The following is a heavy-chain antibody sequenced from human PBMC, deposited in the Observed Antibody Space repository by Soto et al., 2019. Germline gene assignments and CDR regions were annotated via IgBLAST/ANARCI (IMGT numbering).Heavy chain of an antibody. CDR1: GFTFGTYS. CDR3: VRPTYDYDSSGPPAY. J-gene: IGHJ4*02. CDR2: ISSSSSTI. V-gene: IGHV3-48*01. Sequence: GGSLRLSCAAYGFTFGTYSMNWFRQAPGKGLEWVSYISSSSSTIFYTDSVKGRFTVSRDNAKNSLYLQMNSLRAEDTAVYYCVRPTYDYDSSGPPAYWGQGTLVTVAS. D-gene: IGHD3-22*01.